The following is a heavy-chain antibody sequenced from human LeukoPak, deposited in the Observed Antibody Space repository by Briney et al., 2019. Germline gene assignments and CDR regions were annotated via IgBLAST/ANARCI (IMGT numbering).Heavy chain of an antibody. CDR3: ARTSSGYYGSGSYYWNYYYYYMDV. D-gene: IGHD3-10*01. CDR1: GGSISSGDYY. CDR2: IYYSGST. V-gene: IGHV4-61*08. Sequence: SQTLSLTCTVSGGSISSGDYYWSWIRQPPGKGLEWIGYIYYSGSTNYNPSLKSRVTISVDTSKNQFSLKLSSVTAADTAVYCCARTSSGYYGSGSYYWNYYYYYMDVWGKGTTVTVSS. J-gene: IGHJ6*03.